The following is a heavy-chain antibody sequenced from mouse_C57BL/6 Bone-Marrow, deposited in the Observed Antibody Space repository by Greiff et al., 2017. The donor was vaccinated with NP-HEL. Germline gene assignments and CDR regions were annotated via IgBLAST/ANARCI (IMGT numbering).Heavy chain of an antibody. CDR3: ARSCYGSSLFDY. D-gene: IGHD1-1*01. V-gene: IGHV1-18*01. CDR1: GYTFTDYN. Sequence: EVQLQQSGPELVKPGASVKIPCKASGYTFTDYNMDWVKQSHGKSLEWIGDINPNNGGTIYNQKFKGKATLTVDKSSSTAYMELRSLTSEDTAVYYCARSCYGSSLFDYWGQGTTLTVSS. J-gene: IGHJ2*01. CDR2: INPNNGGT.